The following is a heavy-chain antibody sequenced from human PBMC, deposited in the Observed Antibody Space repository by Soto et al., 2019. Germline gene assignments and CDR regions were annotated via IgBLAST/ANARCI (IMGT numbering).Heavy chain of an antibody. D-gene: IGHD2-2*03. Sequence: QVQLVQSGAEVKKPGSSVKVSCKASGGTFSSYAISWVRQAPGQGLEWMGGIIPIFGTANYAQKFQGRVTITADESTSTAYMELSSLRSEDTAVYYCARDGYCISTSCAPGFDYYYYGMDVWGQGTTVTVSS. CDR3: ARDGYCISTSCAPGFDYYYYGMDV. CDR1: GGTFSSYA. J-gene: IGHJ6*02. V-gene: IGHV1-69*12. CDR2: IIPIFGTA.